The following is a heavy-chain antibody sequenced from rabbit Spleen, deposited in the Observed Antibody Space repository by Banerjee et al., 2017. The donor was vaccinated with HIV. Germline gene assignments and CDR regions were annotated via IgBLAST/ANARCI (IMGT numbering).Heavy chain of an antibody. J-gene: IGHJ4*01. D-gene: IGHD7-1*01. Sequence: QSLEESGGDLVKPGASLTLPCTASGFSFSSSDYMCWVRQAPGKGLEWIACIYTDSGATYYANWAKGRFTISKTSSTTVTLQMTSLTVADTATYFCARYYVYPAGLWGPGTLVTVS. V-gene: IGHV1S40*01. CDR2: IYTDSGAT. CDR3: ARYYVYPAGL. CDR1: GFSFSSSDY.